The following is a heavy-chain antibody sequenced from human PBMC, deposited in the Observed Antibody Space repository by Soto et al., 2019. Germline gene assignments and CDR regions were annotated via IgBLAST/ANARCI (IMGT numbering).Heavy chain of an antibody. CDR1: GYTFTSYG. CDR2: ISAFNGQT. V-gene: IGHV1-18*01. CDR3: ARGGDYYYGLDV. J-gene: IGHJ6*02. D-gene: IGHD3-16*01. Sequence: ASVKVSCKASGYTFTSYGVSWVRQAPGQGLEWMGWISAFNGQTNYIQKVQGRVTLTTEASTSTAYMELRSLRSDDTAVYYCARGGDYYYGLDVWGQGTTVTVSS.